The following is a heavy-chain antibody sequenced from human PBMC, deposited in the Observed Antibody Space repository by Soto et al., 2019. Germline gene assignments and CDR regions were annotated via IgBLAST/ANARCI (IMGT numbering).Heavy chain of an antibody. CDR2: VSGSGGST. V-gene: IGHV3-23*04. D-gene: IGHD3-10*01. CDR3: AKEVWGSGTYPGY. CDR1: GFTFSSYA. J-gene: IGHJ4*02. Sequence: EVQLVEAGGGLVQPGGSLRLPCAASGFTFSSYAMSWVRQAPGKGLEWVSTVSGSGGSTYFADSVKGRFTISRDNSKNQLYKQLNILRAEDTAVYYCAKEVWGSGTYPGYWGQGTLVTLS.